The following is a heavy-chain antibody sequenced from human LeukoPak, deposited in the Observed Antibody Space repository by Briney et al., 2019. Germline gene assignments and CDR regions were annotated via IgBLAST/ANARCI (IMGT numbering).Heavy chain of an antibody. Sequence: GGSLRLSCAASGFTFSSYAMSWVRQAPGKGLELGSAISGSGGSTYYADSVKGRFTISRDNSKNTLYLQMNSLRAEDTAVYYCAKPYYDFWSGYYRSFDYWGQGTLVTVSS. CDR2: ISGSGGST. CDR3: AKPYYDFWSGYYRSFDY. D-gene: IGHD3-3*01. V-gene: IGHV3-23*01. CDR1: GFTFSSYA. J-gene: IGHJ4*02.